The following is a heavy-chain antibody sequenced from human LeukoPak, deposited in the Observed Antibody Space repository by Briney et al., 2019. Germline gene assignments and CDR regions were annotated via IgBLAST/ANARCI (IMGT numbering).Heavy chain of an antibody. CDR2: IRSQASGGTT. CDR1: GFTFGNHA. Sequence: PGGSLRLSCPASGFTFGNHAMSWARQAPGKGLEWVGFIRSQASGGTTEYAASVKGRFTISRDDSKSIASVQMHSMKTEDTAGYYCTATTLAGGICSTPSCLFDGWSQGTLVTVSS. CDR3: TATTLAGGICSTPSCLFDG. J-gene: IGHJ4*02. V-gene: IGHV3-49*04. D-gene: IGHD2-2*01.